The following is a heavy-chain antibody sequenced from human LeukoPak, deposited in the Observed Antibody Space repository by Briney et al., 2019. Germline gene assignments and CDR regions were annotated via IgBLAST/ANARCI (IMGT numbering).Heavy chain of an antibody. CDR1: GGSISSYY. J-gene: IGHJ4*02. Sequence: SETLSLTCTVSGGSISSYYWSWIRQPAGKGLEWIGDIFYIGKTNYNPSLKSRVTISVDTSKNQFSLKLTSVTAADTAVYYCARVFDSWGQGTLVTVSS. V-gene: IGHV4-59*12. CDR2: IFYIGKT. CDR3: ARVFDS.